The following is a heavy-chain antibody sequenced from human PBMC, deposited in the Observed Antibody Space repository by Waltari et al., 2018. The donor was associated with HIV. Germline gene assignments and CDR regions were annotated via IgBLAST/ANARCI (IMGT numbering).Heavy chain of an antibody. CDR2: IYYDGNNK. Sequence: QVHLVESGGGVVQPGGSPKLSCAASGFTFSNYLMHWVRQAPGKGLEWVTFIYYDGNNKNYADSVKGRFTISRDNSKKTLYLQMSSLRHEDTAVYYCARGGLAISPAGTRLYTGMDVWGQGTTVTVSS. CDR1: GFTFSNYL. CDR3: ARGGLAISPAGTRLYTGMDV. J-gene: IGHJ6*02. V-gene: IGHV3-30*02. D-gene: IGHD6-13*01.